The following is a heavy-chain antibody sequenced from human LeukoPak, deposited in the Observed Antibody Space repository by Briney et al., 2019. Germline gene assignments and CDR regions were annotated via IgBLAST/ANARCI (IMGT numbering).Heavy chain of an antibody. J-gene: IGHJ3*02. D-gene: IGHD3-22*01. CDR3: ARDSSGYMGAADAFDI. CDR2: IKQDGSEK. Sequence: GGSLRLSCAASGFTFSSYWMSWVRQAPGKGLEWVANIKQDGSEKYYVDSVKGRFTISRDNAKNSLYLQMNSLRAEDTAVYYCARDSSGYMGAADAFDIWGQGTMVTVSS. CDR1: GFTFSSYW. V-gene: IGHV3-7*01.